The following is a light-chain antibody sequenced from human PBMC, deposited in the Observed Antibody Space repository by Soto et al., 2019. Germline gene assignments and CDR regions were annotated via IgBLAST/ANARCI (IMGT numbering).Light chain of an antibody. J-gene: IGKJ4*01. CDR2: GAS. V-gene: IGKV3-20*01. CDR1: QSVSSSY. Sequence: EIVLTQSPGTLSLSPGERATLSCRASQSVSSSYLAWYQQKPGQAPRLLIYGASSRATGIPDRFSGSGSGTDFTLTISSLEPEDFAVYYCQQYGSLQLTFGGGTKVEIK. CDR3: QQYGSLQLT.